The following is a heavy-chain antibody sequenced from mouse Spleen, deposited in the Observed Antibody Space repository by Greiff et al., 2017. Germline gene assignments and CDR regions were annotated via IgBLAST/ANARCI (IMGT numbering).Heavy chain of an antibody. Sequence: VQLQQSGPGLVKPSQSLSLTCSVTGYSITSGYYWNWIRQFPGNKLEWMGYISYDGSNNYNPSLKNRISITRDTSKNQFFLKLNSVTTEDTATYYCARGGRAAMDYWGQGTSVTVSS. V-gene: IGHV3-6*01. CDR2: ISYDGSN. D-gene: IGHD3-1*01. CDR3: ARGGRAAMDY. CDR1: GYSITSGYY. J-gene: IGHJ4*01.